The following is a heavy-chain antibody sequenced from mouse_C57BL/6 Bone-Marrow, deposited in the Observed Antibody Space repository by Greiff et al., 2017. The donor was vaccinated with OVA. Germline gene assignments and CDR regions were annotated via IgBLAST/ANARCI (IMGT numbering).Heavy chain of an antibody. CDR3: ARGFITTSGGYAMDY. J-gene: IGHJ4*01. Sequence: QVQLQQPGAELVKPGASVKMSCKASGYTFTSYWITWVKQRPGQGLEWIGDIYPGSGSTNYNEKFKSKATLTVDTSSSTAYMQLSSLTSEDSAVYYCARGFITTSGGYAMDYWGQGTSVTVSS. CDR1: GYTFTSYW. V-gene: IGHV1-55*01. CDR2: IYPGSGST. D-gene: IGHD1-1*01.